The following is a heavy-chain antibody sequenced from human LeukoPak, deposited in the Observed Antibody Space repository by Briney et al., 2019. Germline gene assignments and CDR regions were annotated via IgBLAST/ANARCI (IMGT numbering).Heavy chain of an antibody. V-gene: IGHV3-23*01. D-gene: IGHD2-2*01. CDR2: ISGSGGTT. Sequence: PGGSLRLSCAASGFTFKTYAMTWVRQAPGKGLEWVSGISGSGGTTYFADSVKGRFTISRDNSENTLYLQMNSLRVEDTAVYYCAKGSRQLLFSDWFDPWGQGTLVTVSS. J-gene: IGHJ5*02. CDR1: GFTFKTYA. CDR3: AKGSRQLLFSDWFDP.